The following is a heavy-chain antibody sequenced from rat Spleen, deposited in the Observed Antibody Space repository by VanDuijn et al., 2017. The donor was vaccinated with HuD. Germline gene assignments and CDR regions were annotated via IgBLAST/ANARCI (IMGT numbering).Heavy chain of an antibody. J-gene: IGHJ3*01. CDR1: GHSISSSYR. D-gene: IGHD1-9*01. CDR2: INSAGST. CDR3: ARDTTGIPTGLAY. V-gene: IGHV3-3*01. Sequence: EVQLQESGPGLVKPSQSLSLTCSVTGHSISSSYRWNWIRKFPGNRLEWMGYINSAGSTNYNPSLQSRISITRDTSKNQFFLQLNSVTTEDTATYYCARDTTGIPTGLAYWGQGTLVTVSS.